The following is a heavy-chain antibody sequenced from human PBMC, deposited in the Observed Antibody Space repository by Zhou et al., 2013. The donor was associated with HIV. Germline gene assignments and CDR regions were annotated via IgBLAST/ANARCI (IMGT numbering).Heavy chain of an antibody. V-gene: IGHV1-2*02. Sequence: QIQLVQSAGEVKKPGSSVRVSCQGSGGNFSSLVTSWVRQAPGQGLAWMGYIDPKSGGTNFAQRFQGRVTMTRDTSISTAYMELSRLRSDDTAVYYCARDERAFDYWGQGPWSPS. CDR3: ARDERAFDY. J-gene: IGHJ4*02. CDR1: GGNFSSLV. CDR2: IDPKSGGT.